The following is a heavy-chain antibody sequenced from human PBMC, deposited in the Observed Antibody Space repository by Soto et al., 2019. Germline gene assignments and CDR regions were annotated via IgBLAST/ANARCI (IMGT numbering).Heavy chain of an antibody. V-gene: IGHV1-8*01. CDR3: ARDRVAVAGGAEYFQH. J-gene: IGHJ1*01. Sequence: ASVKVSCKASGYTFTSYDINWVRQATGQGLEWMGWMNPNSGNTGYAQKFQGRVTMTTDTSTSTAYMELRSLRSDDTAVYYCARDRVAVAGGAEYFQHWGQGTLVTVSS. CDR1: GYTFTSYD. D-gene: IGHD6-19*01. CDR2: MNPNSGNT.